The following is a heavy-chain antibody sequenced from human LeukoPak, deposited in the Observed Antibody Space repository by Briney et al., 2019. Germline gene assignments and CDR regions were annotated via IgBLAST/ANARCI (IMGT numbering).Heavy chain of an antibody. D-gene: IGHD7-27*01. CDR1: GGSFSGYY. J-gene: IGHJ6*02. CDR3: ARSHTGDANYYYYYGMDV. Sequence: SETLSLTCAVYGGSFSGYYWSWIRQPPGKGLEWIGYIYYSGGTNYNPSLKSRVTISVDTSKNQFSLKLSSVTAADTAVYYCARSHTGDANYYYYYGMDVWGQGTTVTVSS. CDR2: IYYSGGT. V-gene: IGHV4-59*08.